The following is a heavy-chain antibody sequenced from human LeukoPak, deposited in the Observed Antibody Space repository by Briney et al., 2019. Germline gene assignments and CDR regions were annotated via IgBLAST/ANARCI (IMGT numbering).Heavy chain of an antibody. D-gene: IGHD3-22*01. CDR1: GGSISSSSYY. CDR3: ARTRITMTGVAFDI. J-gene: IGHJ3*02. V-gene: IGHV4-39*07. CDR2: IYYSGST. Sequence: SETLFLTCTVSGGSISSSSYYWGWIRQPPGKGLEWIGSIYYSGSTYYNPSLKSRVTISVDTSKNQFSLKLSSVTAADTAVYYCARTRITMTGVAFDIWGQGTMVTVSS.